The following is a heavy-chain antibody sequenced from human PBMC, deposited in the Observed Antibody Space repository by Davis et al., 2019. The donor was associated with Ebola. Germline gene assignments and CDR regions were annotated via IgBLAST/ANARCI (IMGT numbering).Heavy chain of an antibody. J-gene: IGHJ4*02. CDR2: INPSGGST. V-gene: IGHV1-46*01. CDR3: ARDSALVFRGYWGLRY. D-gene: IGHD7-27*01. CDR1: GYTFTSYY. Sequence: ASVKVSCKASGYTFTSYYMHWVRQAPGQGLEWMGIINPSGGSTSYAQKFQGRVTMTRDTSTSTVYMELSSLRSEDTAVYYCARDSALVFRGYWGLRYWGQGTLVTVSS.